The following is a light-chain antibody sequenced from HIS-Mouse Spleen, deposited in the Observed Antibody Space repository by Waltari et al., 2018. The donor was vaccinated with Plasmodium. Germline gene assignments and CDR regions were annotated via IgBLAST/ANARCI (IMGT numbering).Light chain of an antibody. V-gene: IGKV3-11*01. J-gene: IGKJ4*01. CDR1: QSVSSY. CDR3: QQRSNWPRVLT. Sequence: EIVLPQSPATLSLSPGVRPTLSCRASQSVSSYLAWYQQKPGQAPRLLIYDASNRATGIPARFSGSGSGTDFTLTISSLEPEDFAVYYCQQRSNWPRVLTFGGGTKVEIK. CDR2: DAS.